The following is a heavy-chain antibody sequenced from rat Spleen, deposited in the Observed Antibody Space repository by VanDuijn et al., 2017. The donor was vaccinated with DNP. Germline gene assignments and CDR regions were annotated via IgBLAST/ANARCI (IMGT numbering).Heavy chain of an antibody. CDR2: ISTGGGNT. V-gene: IGHV5S11*01. J-gene: IGHJ3*01. CDR1: GFTFSNYY. Sequence: EVQLVESGGGLVQPGRSMKLSCAASGFTFSNYYMAWVRQAPTKGLEWVASISTGGGNTYYRDSVKGRFTISRDNAKSTLYLQMDSLRSEETATYYCARPYYSSPLSWFAYWGQGTLVTVSS. CDR3: ARPYYSSPLSWFAY. D-gene: IGHD1-2*01.